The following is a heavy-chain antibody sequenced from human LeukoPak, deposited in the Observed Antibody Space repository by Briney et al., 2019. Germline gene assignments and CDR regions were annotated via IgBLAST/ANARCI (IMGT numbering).Heavy chain of an antibody. Sequence: QPGGSLRLSCAVSGITLSIYGMSWVRQAPGKGLEWVAGISGSGGRTSYADSVKGRFTISRDNPKNTLYLQMNSLGAEDTAVYFCARRGVVIRVILVGFHKEAYYFDSWGQGALVTVSS. CDR3: ARRGVVIRVILVGFHKEAYYFDS. CDR2: ISGSGGRT. V-gene: IGHV3-23*01. CDR1: GITLSIYG. J-gene: IGHJ4*02. D-gene: IGHD3-22*01.